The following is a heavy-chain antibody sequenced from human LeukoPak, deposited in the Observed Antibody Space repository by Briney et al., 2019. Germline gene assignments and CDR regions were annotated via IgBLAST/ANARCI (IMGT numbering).Heavy chain of an antibody. CDR3: ARRGGEASYAFDI. V-gene: IGHV4-59*01. D-gene: IGHD2-21*01. CDR2: IYYSGST. Sequence: SETLSLTCTVSGGSISSDFWGWIRQPPGKGLECIGFIYYSGSTNYNPSLKSRVTISVATSKNQFSLNLSSVTAADTAVYYCARRGGEASYAFDIWGQGTMVTVSS. J-gene: IGHJ3*02. CDR1: GGSISSDF.